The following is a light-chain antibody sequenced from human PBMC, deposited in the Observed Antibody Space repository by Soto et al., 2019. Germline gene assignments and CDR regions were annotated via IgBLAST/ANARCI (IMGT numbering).Light chain of an antibody. CDR2: AAS. V-gene: IGKV1-39*01. CDR1: QDVANF. J-gene: IGKJ2*01. Sequence: DIQMTQSPSSLSASVGDRVTITCRASQDVANFLNWYQQKPGRAPKILIYAASNLQRGVTSRFSGSGSGTEFPLTISSLEPEDFASYYCQQSITFPYTFGPGTNLEI. CDR3: QQSITFPYT.